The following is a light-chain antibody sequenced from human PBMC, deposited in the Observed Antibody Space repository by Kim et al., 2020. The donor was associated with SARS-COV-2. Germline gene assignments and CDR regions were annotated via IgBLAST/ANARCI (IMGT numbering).Light chain of an antibody. CDR1: RSDVCDFNF. Sequence: SPGQSVALTCTGTRSDVCDFNFVSWYQQHPGKAPKLIIYDVNERPLGVPDRFSGSKSGNTASLTVSGLQAEDEADCYCSSYASTVVFGGGTQLTVL. V-gene: IGLV2-11*01. CDR2: DVN. CDR3: SSYASTVV. J-gene: IGLJ2*01.